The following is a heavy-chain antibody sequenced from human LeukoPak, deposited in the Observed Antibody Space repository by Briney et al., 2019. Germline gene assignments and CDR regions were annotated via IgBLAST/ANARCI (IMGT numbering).Heavy chain of an antibody. J-gene: IGHJ4*02. CDR2: VYYSGST. CDR3: ARELYDYVWGSYIDY. Sequence: SETLSLTCTVSGGSISSGDYYWSWIRQPPGKGLEWIGYVYYSGSTYYNPSLKSRLTIALDTYKNEFSLKLSSVTAADTAVYYCARELYDYVWGSYIDYWGQGTLVTVSS. V-gene: IGHV4-30-4*01. CDR1: GGSISSGDYY. D-gene: IGHD3-16*01.